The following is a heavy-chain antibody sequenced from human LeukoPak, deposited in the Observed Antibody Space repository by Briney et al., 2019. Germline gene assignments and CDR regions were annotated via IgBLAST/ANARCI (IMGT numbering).Heavy chain of an antibody. CDR1: GYTFTGYY. CDR2: INPNSGGT. D-gene: IGHD3-22*01. CDR3: ARGAHYHDSSQGYDY. Sequence: AASVKVSCKASGYTFTGYYMHWVRQAPGQGLEWMGRINPNSGGTNYAQKFQGRVTMTRDTSISTAYMELSRLRSDDTAVYYCARGAHYHDSSQGYDYWGQGTLVTVSS. V-gene: IGHV1-2*06. J-gene: IGHJ4*02.